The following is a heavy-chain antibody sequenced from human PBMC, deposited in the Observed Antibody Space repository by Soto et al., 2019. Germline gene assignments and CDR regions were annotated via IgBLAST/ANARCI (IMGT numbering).Heavy chain of an antibody. V-gene: IGHV4-59*08. CDR1: GGSISSHY. CDR3: ARLDGXDHYFDY. Sequence: SETLSLTCTVSGGSISSHYWSWIRQPPGQGLEWIGYIYYSGSTNYNPSLKSRVTISVDTSKSQFSLRLSSVTAADTAVYFCARLDGXDHYFDYWGQGALVTVSS. J-gene: IGHJ4*02. D-gene: IGHD5-12*01. CDR2: IYYSGST.